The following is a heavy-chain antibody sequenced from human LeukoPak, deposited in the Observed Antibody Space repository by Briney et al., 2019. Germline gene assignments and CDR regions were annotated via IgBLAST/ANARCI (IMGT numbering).Heavy chain of an antibody. CDR2: IYYSGSI. D-gene: IGHD3-3*01. J-gene: IGHJ5*02. CDR3: ARGSYYDFWSGLNGGHWFDP. V-gene: IGHV4-59*08. CDR1: GGSISSYY. Sequence: SETLSLTCTVSGGSISSYYWSWIRQPPGKGLEWIGYIYYSGSINYNPSLKSRVTISVDTSKNQFSLKLRSVTAADTAVYYCARGSYYDFWSGLNGGHWFDPWGQGTLVTVSS.